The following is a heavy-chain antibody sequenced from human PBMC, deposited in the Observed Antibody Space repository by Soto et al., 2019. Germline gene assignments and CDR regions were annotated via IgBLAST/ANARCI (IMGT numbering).Heavy chain of an antibody. V-gene: IGHV3-48*03. CDR1: RFTFSTYE. CDR2: ISSSGSSV. D-gene: IGHD5-12*01. J-gene: IGHJ4*02. CDR3: VRYCSSTLCNGVATRTFDY. Sequence: GGSLRLSCAASRFTFSTYEMHWVRQAPGKGLEWVSCISSSGSSVYYAGSVKGRFTISRDNSRNSLYLQMNSLRDEDTALYYCVRYCSSTLCNGVATRTFDYWGQGALVTVSS.